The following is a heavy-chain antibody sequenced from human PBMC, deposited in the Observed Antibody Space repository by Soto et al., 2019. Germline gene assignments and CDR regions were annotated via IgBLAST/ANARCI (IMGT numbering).Heavy chain of an antibody. CDR3: AKDVPDIVVVPAATFFDY. D-gene: IGHD2-2*01. Sequence: GSLRLSCAASGFTFSSYAMSWVRQAPGKGLEWVSAISGSGGSTYYADSVKGRFTISRDNSKNTLYLQMNSLRAEDTAVYYCAKDVPDIVVVPAATFFDYWGQGTLVTVSS. CDR1: GFTFSSYA. CDR2: ISGSGGST. V-gene: IGHV3-23*01. J-gene: IGHJ4*02.